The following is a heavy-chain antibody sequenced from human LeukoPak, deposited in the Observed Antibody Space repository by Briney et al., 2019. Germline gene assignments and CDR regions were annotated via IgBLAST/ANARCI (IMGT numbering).Heavy chain of an antibody. V-gene: IGHV4-4*02. J-gene: IGHJ5*02. CDR1: GGSISSSNW. D-gene: IGHD3-10*01. CDR2: IYHSGST. Sequence: SETLSLTCAVSGGSISSSNWWSWVRQPPGKGLEWIGEIYHSGSTNYNPSLKSRVTMSVDTSKNKFSLKLSSVTAADTAVYYCARDSGTTGEVKFDPWGQGTLVTVSS. CDR3: ARDSGTTGEVKFDP.